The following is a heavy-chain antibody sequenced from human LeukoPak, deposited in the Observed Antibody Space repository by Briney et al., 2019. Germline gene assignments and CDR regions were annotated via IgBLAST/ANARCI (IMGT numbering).Heavy chain of an antibody. CDR1: GGSISSYY. Sequence: PSETLSLTCTVSGGSISSYYWSWIRQPPGKGLEWIGYIYYSGSINYNPSLKSRVTISVDTSKNQFSLKLRSVTAADTAVYYCARAVAVAGTLDYWGQGTLVTVSS. J-gene: IGHJ4*02. CDR3: ARAVAVAGTLDY. CDR2: IYYSGSI. D-gene: IGHD6-19*01. V-gene: IGHV4-59*08.